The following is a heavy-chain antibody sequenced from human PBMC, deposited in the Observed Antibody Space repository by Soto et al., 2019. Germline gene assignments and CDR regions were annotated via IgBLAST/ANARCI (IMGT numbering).Heavy chain of an antibody. J-gene: IGHJ6*03. CDR2: IYSGGST. D-gene: IGHD5-18*01. Sequence: EVQLVESGGGLVQPGGSLRLSCAASGFTVSSNYMSWVRQAPGKGLEWVSVIYSGGSTYYADSVKGRFTISRDNSKNTLYLQMNSLRAEDTAVYYCAREKGSSYGFHYMDVWGKGTTVTVSS. CDR1: GFTVSSNY. V-gene: IGHV3-66*01. CDR3: AREKGSSYGFHYMDV.